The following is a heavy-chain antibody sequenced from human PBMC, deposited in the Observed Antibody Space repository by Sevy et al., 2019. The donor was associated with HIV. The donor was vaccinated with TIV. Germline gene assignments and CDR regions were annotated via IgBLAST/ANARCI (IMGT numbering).Heavy chain of an antibody. J-gene: IGHJ4*02. Sequence: GGSLRLSCAASGFTFSAYYMTWIRQAPGKGLEWVSYISGAGTYTNYVESVKGRFTISRDNSKNSLYLQMNSLRAEDTAVYFCARSRSYYGDYYFDYWGQGILVTVSS. CDR2: ISGAGTYT. V-gene: IGHV3-11*06. D-gene: IGHD4-17*01. CDR1: GFTFSAYY. CDR3: ARSRSYYGDYYFDY.